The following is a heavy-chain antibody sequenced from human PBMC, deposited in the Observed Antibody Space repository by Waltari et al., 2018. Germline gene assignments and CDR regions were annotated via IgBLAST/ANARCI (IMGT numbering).Heavy chain of an antibody. J-gene: IGHJ4*02. V-gene: IGHV1-3*04. Sequence: QVQFVQSGAEVKKPGASVKVSCKASGYTFTAYSIHWVRQAPGQRLEWLGWINTGNDKTKYSQKFQGRVTMTKDTFANTAYMELSSLRSEDTAVYYCTMWDYGDYSAFQYWGQGTLITVSS. CDR3: TMWDYGDYSAFQY. CDR1: GYTFTAYS. CDR2: INTGNDKT. D-gene: IGHD4-17*01.